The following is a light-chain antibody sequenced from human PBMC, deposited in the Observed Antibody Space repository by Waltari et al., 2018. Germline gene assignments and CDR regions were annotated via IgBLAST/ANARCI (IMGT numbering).Light chain of an antibody. CDR3: QQYSSAPNT. CDR1: QSVSSTY. V-gene: IGKV3-20*01. Sequence: DIVLTQSPGTLSLSPGERATLSCRASQSVSSTYLAWYQQKPGQAPRLLIYGVSSRATGIPDGFSGSGSGTDFTLTISRLDPEDFAVYFCQQYSSAPNTFGQGTKLEIK. J-gene: IGKJ2*01. CDR2: GVS.